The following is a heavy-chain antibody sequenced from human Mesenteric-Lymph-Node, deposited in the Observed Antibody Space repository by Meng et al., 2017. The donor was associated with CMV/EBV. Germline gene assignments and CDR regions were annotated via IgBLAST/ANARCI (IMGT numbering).Heavy chain of an antibody. V-gene: IGHV5-51*01. CDR2: ISPTDSDT. D-gene: IGHD2-21*01. CDR1: GYRFRKYW. CDR3: ASLRCGDECYSVLDYFHP. J-gene: IGHJ4*02. Sequence: GGSLRLSCQAFGYRFRKYWIGWVRQMPGKGLEWMGLISPTDSDTRYSPSFQGHVTMSADKSTDTAYLQWSSLKASDTAVYFCASLRCGDECYSVLDYFHPWGQGTLVTVSS.